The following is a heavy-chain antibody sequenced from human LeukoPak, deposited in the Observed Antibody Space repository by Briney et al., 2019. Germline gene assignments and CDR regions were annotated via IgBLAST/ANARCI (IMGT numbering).Heavy chain of an antibody. CDR2: ISSSGSTI. Sequence: GGSLRLSCAASGFTFSSYEINWVRQPPGKGLEWVSYISSSGSTIYYADSVKGRFTISRDNAKNSLYLQMNSLRAEDTAVYYCAREGYCSSSSCYGAGYYYGMDVWGKGTTVTVSS. V-gene: IGHV3-48*03. CDR3: AREGYCSSSSCYGAGYYYGMDV. CDR1: GFTFSSYE. D-gene: IGHD2-2*01. J-gene: IGHJ6*04.